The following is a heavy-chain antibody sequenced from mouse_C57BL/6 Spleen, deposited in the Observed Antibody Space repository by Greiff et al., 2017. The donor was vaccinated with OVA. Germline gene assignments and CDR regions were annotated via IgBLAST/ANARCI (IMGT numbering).Heavy chain of an antibody. V-gene: IGHV5-17*01. CDR1: GFTFSDYG. J-gene: IGHJ1*03. D-gene: IGHD2-14*01. Sequence: EVQLLESGGGLVKPGGSLKLSCAASGFTFSDYGMHWVRQAPGKGLEWVAYISSGSSTTYYADTVKGRFTISRDNATNTMFLQMTSLRAEDTAMYYCARRGVPNYWYFDVWGTGTTVTVSS. CDR3: ARRGVPNYWYFDV. CDR2: ISSGSSTT.